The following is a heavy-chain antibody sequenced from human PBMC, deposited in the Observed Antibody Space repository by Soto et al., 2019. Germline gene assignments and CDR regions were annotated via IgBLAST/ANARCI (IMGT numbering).Heavy chain of an antibody. CDR3: ARERVPAASPGYGMDV. D-gene: IGHD2-2*01. V-gene: IGHV3-64*01. CDR2: ISSNGGST. Sequence: EVQLVESGGGLVQPGGSLRLSCAASGFTFSSYAMHWVRQAPGKGLEYVSAISSNGGSTYYANSVKGRFTISRDNSKNPLYLQMGSLRAEDMAVYYCARERVPAASPGYGMDVWGQGTTVTVSS. J-gene: IGHJ6*02. CDR1: GFTFSSYA.